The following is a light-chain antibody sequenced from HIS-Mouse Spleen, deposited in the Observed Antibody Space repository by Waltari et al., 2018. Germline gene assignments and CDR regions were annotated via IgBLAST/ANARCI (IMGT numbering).Light chain of an antibody. J-gene: IGLJ2*01. CDR3: YSTDSSGNHRV. Sequence: SYELTPPPSVSVSPGQTARTTCSGDACPKKYAYWYQQKSGQAPVLVIYEDSKRPSGIPERFSGSSSGTMATLTISGAQVEDEADYYCYSTDSSGNHRVFGGGTKLTVL. V-gene: IGLV3-10*01. CDR1: ACPKKY. CDR2: EDS.